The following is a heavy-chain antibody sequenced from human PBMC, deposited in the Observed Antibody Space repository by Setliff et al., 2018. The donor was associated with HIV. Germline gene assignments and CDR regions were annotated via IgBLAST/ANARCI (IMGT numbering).Heavy chain of an antibody. J-gene: IGHJ5*01. V-gene: IGHV4-59*08. D-gene: IGHD3-22*01. CDR1: GDSIITYY. CDR2: IHHSGSS. CDR3: AMLDTSDYFRNNWFDS. Sequence: SETLSLTCTVSGDSIITYYWTWIRQPPGKGLEWIGYIHHSGSSDYTPSLRSRVTMSVDTSKNQFSLKLTSVTAADTAGYYCAMLDTSDYFRNNWFDSWGQGTLVTVSS.